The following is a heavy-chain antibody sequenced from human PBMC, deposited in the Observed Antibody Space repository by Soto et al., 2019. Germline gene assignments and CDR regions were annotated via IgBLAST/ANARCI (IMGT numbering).Heavy chain of an antibody. J-gene: IGHJ6*02. D-gene: IGHD1-26*01. Sequence: ASVKVSCKASGYTFTSYAMHWVRQAPGQRLEWMGWINAGNGNTKYSQKFQGRVTITRDTSASTAYMELRSLRSDDTAVYYCARDHSWEVPCMDVWGQGTTVTVSS. V-gene: IGHV1-3*01. CDR1: GYTFTSYA. CDR2: INAGNGNT. CDR3: ARDHSWEVPCMDV.